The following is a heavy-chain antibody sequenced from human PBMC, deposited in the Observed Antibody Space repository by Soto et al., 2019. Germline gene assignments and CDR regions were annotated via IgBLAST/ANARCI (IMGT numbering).Heavy chain of an antibody. Sequence: QVQLQESGPGLVKPSQTLSLTCTFSGGSISSGVYYWSWIRQAPGKGLDWIGYIYHSGSTYYSPSLKSQFTISVDTSKNQFSLKLSSVTAADTAVYYCARAINLASSYNWFDPWGQGTLVTVSS. D-gene: IGHD3-9*01. CDR2: IYHSGST. J-gene: IGHJ5*02. V-gene: IGHV4-30-4*01. CDR1: GGSISSGVYY. CDR3: ARAINLASSYNWFDP.